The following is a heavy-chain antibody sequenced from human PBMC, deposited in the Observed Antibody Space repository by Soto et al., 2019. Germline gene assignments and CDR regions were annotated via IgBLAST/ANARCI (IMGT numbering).Heavy chain of an antibody. J-gene: IGHJ3*02. Sequence: VGSLRLSCAASGFTFISYGMRWVRQTPGKGLEWVSAISGSGGSTYYADSVKGRFTISRDNSKNTLYLQMNSLRAEDTAVYYCAKDRIAVAGLDAFDIWGQGTMVTVSS. V-gene: IGHV3-23*01. CDR2: ISGSGGST. CDR3: AKDRIAVAGLDAFDI. CDR1: GFTFISYG. D-gene: IGHD6-19*01.